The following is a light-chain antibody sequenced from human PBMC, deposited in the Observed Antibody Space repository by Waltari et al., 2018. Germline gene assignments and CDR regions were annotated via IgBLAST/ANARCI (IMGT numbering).Light chain of an antibody. V-gene: IGKV1-39*01. CDR3: QQTYSPPRT. J-gene: IGKJ1*01. CDR1: QSITTY. Sequence: IQMTQSPSSLSASVGDRVSITCRASQSITTYLNWYQQQPGKAPKLLIYVASTLQSGVPSRISGNGSGTDFTLTISRLQPEDYATYFCQQTYSPPRTFGQGTKIEIK. CDR2: VAS.